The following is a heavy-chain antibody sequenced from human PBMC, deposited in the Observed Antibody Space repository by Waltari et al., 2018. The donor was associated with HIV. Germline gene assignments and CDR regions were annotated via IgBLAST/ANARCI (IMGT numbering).Heavy chain of an antibody. CDR2: FDPESDET. J-gene: IGHJ4*01. D-gene: IGHD3-9*01. CDR3: ASNDRPVYFFDY. V-gene: IGHV1-24*01. Sequence: QVVLIESGAEVKQHGGSVKVSCKVAGDSLTQLSMHWVRQAPGKGIEWMGVFDPESDETIYAQKFQVRLSMTEDTSTDTAYMELRGLRSDDTAVYYCASNDRPVYFFDYWSHGTLVTVSS. CDR1: GDSLTQLS.